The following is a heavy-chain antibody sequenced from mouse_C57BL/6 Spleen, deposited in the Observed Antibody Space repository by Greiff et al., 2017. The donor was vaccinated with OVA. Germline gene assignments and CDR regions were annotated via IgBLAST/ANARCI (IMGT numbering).Heavy chain of an antibody. V-gene: IGHV1-55*01. D-gene: IGHD1-1*01. CDR2: IYPGSGST. J-gene: IGHJ2*01. Sequence: VQLQQSGAELVKPGASVKMSCKASGYTFTSYWITWVKQRPGQGLEWIGDIYPGSGSTNYNEKFKSKATLTVDTSSSTAYMQLSSLTSEDSAVYYCAQFITTVADYFDYWGQGTTLTVSS. CDR1: GYTFTSYW. CDR3: AQFITTVADYFDY.